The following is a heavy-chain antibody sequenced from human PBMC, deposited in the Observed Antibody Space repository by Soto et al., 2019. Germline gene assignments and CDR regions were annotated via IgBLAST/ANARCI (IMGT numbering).Heavy chain of an antibody. CDR1: GGTFSSYA. J-gene: IGHJ4*02. V-gene: IGHV1-69*05. CDR2: IIPIFGTT. D-gene: IGHD6-19*01. CDR3: ARGNTLAVAGTFDY. Sequence: SVKVSCKASGGTFSSYAISWVRQAPGQGLEWMGGIIPIFGTTNYAQKFQGRVTMTRDASTSTVYMELSSLRSEDTAVYYCARGNTLAVAGTFDYWGQGALVTVSS.